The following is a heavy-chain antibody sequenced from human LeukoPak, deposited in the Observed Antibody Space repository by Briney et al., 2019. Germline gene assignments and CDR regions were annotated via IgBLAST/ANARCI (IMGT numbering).Heavy chain of an antibody. D-gene: IGHD1-26*01. CDR3: ARALVGATRRWFDP. CDR1: GGTFSSYD. V-gene: IGHV1-18*01. J-gene: IGHJ5*02. CDR2: ISAYNGNT. Sequence: ASVKVSCKASGGTFSSYDISWVRQAPGQGLEWMGWISAYNGNTNYAQKLQGRVTMTTDTSTNTAYMELSSLRSEDTAVYYCARALVGATRRWFDPWGQGTLVTVSS.